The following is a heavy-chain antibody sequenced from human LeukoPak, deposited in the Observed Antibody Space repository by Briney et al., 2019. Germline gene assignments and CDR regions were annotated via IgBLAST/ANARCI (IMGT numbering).Heavy chain of an antibody. CDR1: GYTFTSHS. CDR3: ARDASTIRFDY. Sequence: GASVKVSCKASGYTFTSHSINWLRQAPGQGLEWMGWITTNTGNPTYAQGFTGRFVFSLDTSVSTAYLQISSLKAEDTAMYYCARDASTIRFDYWGQGTLVTVSS. J-gene: IGHJ4*02. V-gene: IGHV7-4-1*02. D-gene: IGHD5-24*01. CDR2: ITTNTGNP.